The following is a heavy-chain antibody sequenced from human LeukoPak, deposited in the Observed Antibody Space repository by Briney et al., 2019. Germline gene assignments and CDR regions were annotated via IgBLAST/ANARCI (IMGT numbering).Heavy chain of an antibody. V-gene: IGHV4-61*02. D-gene: IGHD3-22*01. J-gene: IGHJ4*02. CDR3: ARLRGVGIVVDY. Sequence: SETLSLTCTVSGGSISSGSYYWSWIRQPAGKGLEWIGRIYTSGSTNYNPSLKSRVTISVDTSKNQFSLKLSSVTAADTAVYYCARLRGVGIVVDYWGQGTLVTVSS. CDR1: GGSISSGSYY. CDR2: IYTSGST.